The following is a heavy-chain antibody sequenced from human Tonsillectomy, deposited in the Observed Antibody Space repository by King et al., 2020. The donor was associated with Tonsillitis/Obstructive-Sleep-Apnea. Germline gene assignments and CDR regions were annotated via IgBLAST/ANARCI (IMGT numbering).Heavy chain of an antibody. CDR2: IYSGGST. D-gene: IGHD3-3*01. V-gene: IGHV3-53*01. CDR3: ASGGAYYDFWSGYRPDYYYMDV. CDR1: GFTVSSNY. J-gene: IGHJ6*03. Sequence: VQLVESGGGLIQPGGSLRLSCAASGFTVSSNYMSWVRQAPGKGLEWVSVIYSGGSTYYADSVKGRFTISRDNSKNTLYLQMNSVRAEDTAVYYCASGGAYYDFWSGYRPDYYYMDVWGKGTTVTVSS.